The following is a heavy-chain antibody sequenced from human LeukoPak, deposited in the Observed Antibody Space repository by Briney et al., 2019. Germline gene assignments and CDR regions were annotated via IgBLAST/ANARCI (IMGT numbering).Heavy chain of an antibody. V-gene: IGHV3-21*03. Sequence: PGGSQRLYSASSGFTLSSYGMNWVRQAPGKGLEWVSSNSSSSSYIYYADSVKGRFTISRDNAKNSLYLQMNGLRVEDTGLYYCAKGGWLDFWGQGTLVTVSS. CDR2: NSSSSSYI. CDR3: AKGGWLDF. J-gene: IGHJ5*01. CDR1: GFTLSSYG.